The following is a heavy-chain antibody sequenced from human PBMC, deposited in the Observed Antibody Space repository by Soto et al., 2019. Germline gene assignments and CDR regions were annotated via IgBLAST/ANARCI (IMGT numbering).Heavy chain of an antibody. CDR1: GYTFTSNG. D-gene: IGHD6-6*01. CDR2: ISGYNGDT. J-gene: IGHJ6*02. Sequence: QGQLVQSGGEVKKPGASVKVSCKASGYTFTSNGISWVRQAPGQGLEWMGWISGYNGDTDYAQKFQGRVTMTTDPSTSTAYMEVRSLRPDDTAVYYCARDKPQQIVGYNYYYGLDVWGQGTTVTVSS. CDR3: ARDKPQQIVGYNYYYGLDV. V-gene: IGHV1-18*04.